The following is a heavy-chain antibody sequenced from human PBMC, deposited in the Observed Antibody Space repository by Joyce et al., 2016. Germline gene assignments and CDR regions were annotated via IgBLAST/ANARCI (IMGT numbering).Heavy chain of an antibody. CDR2: VYYNGAS. V-gene: IGHV4-30-4*01. D-gene: IGHD3-10*01. Sequence: QVQLQESGPGLAKPSQTLSLTCSVSGGSISSGDYYWSWIRQPPGKGLEWIGYVYYNGASSYNPSLKSRVVISVDTSKNQFSLNLTSLTAADTAVYYCARLDYYGLGSSPGGWYFDLWGRGSLLTVSS. CDR1: GGSISSGDYY. CDR3: ARLDYYGLGSSPGGWYFDL. J-gene: IGHJ2*01.